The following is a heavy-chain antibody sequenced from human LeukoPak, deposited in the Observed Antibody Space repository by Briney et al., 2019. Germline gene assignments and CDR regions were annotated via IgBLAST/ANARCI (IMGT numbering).Heavy chain of an antibody. CDR2: IRDDGSTR. D-gene: IGHD3-16*01. CDR3: AKVPHSWGLFDS. J-gene: IGHJ4*02. Sequence: GGSLRLSCAASGFTFSRYGLHWVRQAPGKGLEWVAFIRDDGSTRYYADSVKGRFTVTRDNSKNTLYLQMDSLRTEDTAVYYCAKVPHSWGLFDSWGQGTLVTVSS. V-gene: IGHV3-30*02. CDR1: GFTFSRYG.